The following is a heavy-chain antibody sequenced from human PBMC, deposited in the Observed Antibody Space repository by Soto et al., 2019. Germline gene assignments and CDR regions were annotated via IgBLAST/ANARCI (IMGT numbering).Heavy chain of an antibody. CDR1: GFTFSSYG. V-gene: IGHV3-30*18. CDR3: AKDRLLWFGELYGGMDV. D-gene: IGHD3-10*01. J-gene: IGHJ6*02. Sequence: PGGSLRLSCAASGFTFSSYGMHWVRQAPGKGLEWVAVISYDGSNKYYADSVKGRFTISRDNSKNTLYLQMNSLRAEDTAVYYCAKDRLLWFGELYGGMDVWGQGTTVTVSS. CDR2: ISYDGSNK.